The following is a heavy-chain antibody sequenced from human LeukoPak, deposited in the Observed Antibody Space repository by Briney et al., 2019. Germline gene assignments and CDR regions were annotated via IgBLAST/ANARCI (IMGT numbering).Heavy chain of an antibody. J-gene: IGHJ4*02. CDR3: ARAPYYDFWSGPLFDY. V-gene: IGHV4-34*01. D-gene: IGHD3-3*01. CDR1: GGSFSGYY. CDR2: INHSGST. Sequence: SETLSLTCAVYGGSFSGYYWSWIRQPPGKGLECIGEINHSGSTNYNPPLKSRVTISVDRSKNQCFLKLSSVTAADTDVYYCARAPYYDFWSGPLFDYWGQGTLVTVSS.